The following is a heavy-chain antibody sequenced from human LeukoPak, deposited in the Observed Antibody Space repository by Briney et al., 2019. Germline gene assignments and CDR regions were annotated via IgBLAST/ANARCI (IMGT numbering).Heavy chain of an antibody. Sequence: GGSLRLSCAASGFTFSSYGMHWVRQAPGKGLEWVAFIRYDGSNKYYADSVKGRFTISRDNSKNTLYLQMNSLRAEDTAVYYCARGNYYDSSGYPKLFDYWGQGTLVTVSS. D-gene: IGHD3-22*01. J-gene: IGHJ4*02. V-gene: IGHV3-30*02. CDR3: ARGNYYDSSGYPKLFDY. CDR1: GFTFSSYG. CDR2: IRYDGSNK.